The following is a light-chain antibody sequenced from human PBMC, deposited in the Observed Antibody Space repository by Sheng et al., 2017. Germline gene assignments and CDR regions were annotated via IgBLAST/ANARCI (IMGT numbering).Light chain of an antibody. CDR3: QQYYTYPPYT. Sequence: IQMTQSPSSLSASVGDRVTITCRASQDITNSLVWYQQKPGKAPKLLLYAASRLESGVPSRFSGSGSGADYTLTISNLQPEDFATYYCQQYYTYPPYTFGQGTKLEI. V-gene: IGKV1-NL1*01. CDR2: AAS. CDR1: QDITNS. J-gene: IGKJ2*01.